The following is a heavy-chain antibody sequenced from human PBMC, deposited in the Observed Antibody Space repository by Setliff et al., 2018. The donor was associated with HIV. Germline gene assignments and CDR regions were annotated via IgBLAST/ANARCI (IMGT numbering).Heavy chain of an antibody. V-gene: IGHV5-51*01. CDR3: AIGALLAVFDFDH. J-gene: IGHJ4*01. CDR2: IWPDDSDT. Sequence: GESLKISCKASGYSFTNYWVGWVRQMPTNGLEWMGLIWPDDSDTIYSPSFRGQVTLTTDTSANTAYMELSSLRSDDTAVYFCAIGALLAVFDFDHWGHGTLVTVSS. CDR1: GYSFTNYW. D-gene: IGHD2-21*01.